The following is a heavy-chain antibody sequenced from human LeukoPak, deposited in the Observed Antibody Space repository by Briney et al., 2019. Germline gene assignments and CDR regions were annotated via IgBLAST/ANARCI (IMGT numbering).Heavy chain of an antibody. CDR1: GFTVSSNY. J-gene: IGHJ4*02. CDR3: AKGRKSGIVVVPAAMVFDY. V-gene: IGHV3-53*01. CDR2: IYSDAGT. D-gene: IGHD2-2*01. Sequence: PGGSLRLSCAASGFTVSSNYMSWVRQAPGKGLEWVSVIYSDAGTYYADSAKGRFTISRDNSKNTLYLQMNSLRAEDTAVYYCAKGRKSGIVVVPAAMVFDYWGQGTLVTVSS.